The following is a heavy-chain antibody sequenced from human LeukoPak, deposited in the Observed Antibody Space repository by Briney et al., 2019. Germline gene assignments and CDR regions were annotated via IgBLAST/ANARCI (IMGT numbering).Heavy chain of an antibody. V-gene: IGHV4-31*03. J-gene: IGHJ4*02. CDR3: ASSPQQWLVQGSFDY. CDR1: GGSISGYY. CDR2: IYYSGST. D-gene: IGHD6-19*01. Sequence: SETLSLTCTVSGGSISGYYWSWIRQHPGKGLEWIGYIYYSGSTYYNPSLKSRVTISVDTSKNQFSLKLSSVTAADTAVYYCASSPQQWLVQGSFDYWGQGTLVTVSS.